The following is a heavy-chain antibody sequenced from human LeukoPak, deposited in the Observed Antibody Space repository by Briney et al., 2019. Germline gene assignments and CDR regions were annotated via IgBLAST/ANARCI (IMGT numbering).Heavy chain of an antibody. Sequence: ASVKVSCKASGYTFTTYYMYWVRQAPGQGLEWMGIINPSGGSTSYAQKFQGRVSMTRDTSTSTVYMELSSLRSEDTAVYYCARGAMPVVLPAAIPHEYFHHWGQGTLVNVSS. D-gene: IGHD2-2*02. J-gene: IGHJ1*01. CDR1: GYTFTTYY. V-gene: IGHV1-46*03. CDR3: ARGAMPVVLPAAIPHEYFHH. CDR2: INPSGGST.